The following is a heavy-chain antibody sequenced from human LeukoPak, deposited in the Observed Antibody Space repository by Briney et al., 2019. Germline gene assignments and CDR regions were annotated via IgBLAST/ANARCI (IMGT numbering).Heavy chain of an antibody. V-gene: IGHV4-31*03. CDR3: ARRPDYGDRYYFDY. J-gene: IGHJ4*02. CDR2: IYYSGST. D-gene: IGHD4-17*01. CDR1: GGSISSGGYY. Sequence: SQTLSLTCTVSGGSISSGGYYWSWIRQHPGKGLEWIGYIYYSGSTYYNPSHKSRVTISVDTSKNQFSLKLSSVTAADTAVYYCARRPDYGDRYYFDYWGQGTLVTVSS.